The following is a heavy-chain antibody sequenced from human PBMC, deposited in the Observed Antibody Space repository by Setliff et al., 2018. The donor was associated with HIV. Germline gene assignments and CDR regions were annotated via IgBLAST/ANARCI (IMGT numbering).Heavy chain of an antibody. D-gene: IGHD6-19*01. CDR1: GFTFSNYA. J-gene: IGHJ5*02. Sequence: PGGSLRLSCAASGFTFSNYAMSWVRQAPGKGLEWVSVVSGSGGSTFYADSVKGRFTISRDNSKNTLYLQMDSLRADDTAVYYCVKDGQQWRFDPWGQGTLVTVSS. V-gene: IGHV3-23*01. CDR3: VKDGQQWRFDP. CDR2: VSGSGGST.